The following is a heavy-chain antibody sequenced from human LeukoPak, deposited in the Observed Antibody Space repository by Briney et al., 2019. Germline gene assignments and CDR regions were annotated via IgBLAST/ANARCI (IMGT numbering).Heavy chain of an antibody. Sequence: GGSLRLSCAASGFTFSRYSMNWVRQAPGKGLEWVSSISTSSSYIYYADSLKGRFTISRDNAKNSLYLQMNSLRAEDTAVYYCARDFYDTSGYYYDYWGQGTLVTVSS. CDR3: ARDFYDTSGYYYDY. J-gene: IGHJ4*02. CDR1: GFTFSRYS. V-gene: IGHV3-21*01. D-gene: IGHD3-22*01. CDR2: ISTSSSYI.